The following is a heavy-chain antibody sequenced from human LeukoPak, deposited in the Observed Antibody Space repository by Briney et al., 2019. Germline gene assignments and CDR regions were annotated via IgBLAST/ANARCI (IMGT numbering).Heavy chain of an antibody. CDR1: GFTFNNYA. V-gene: IGHV3-23*01. J-gene: IGHJ4*02. Sequence: GGSLRLSCAGSGFTFNNYAMSWVRQTPGKGLEWVSAISGRGDTTFYADAMKGRFTISRDNSQNTLYLQMNSLKAEDTAVYYCAKDHNLGGYVLFDNWGQGTLVTVSS. CDR3: AKDHNLGGYVLFDN. D-gene: IGHD3-22*01. CDR2: ISGRGDTT.